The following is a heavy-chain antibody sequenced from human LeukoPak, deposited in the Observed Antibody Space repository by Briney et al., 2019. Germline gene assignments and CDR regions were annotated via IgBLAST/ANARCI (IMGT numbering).Heavy chain of an antibody. J-gene: IGHJ4*02. CDR2: ISYDGSNK. D-gene: IGHD6-19*01. CDR3: ASLEIGSGWYPFDY. CDR1: GFTFSSYA. V-gene: IGHV3-30-3*01. Sequence: GGSLRLSCAASGFTFSSYAMHWVRQAPGKGLEWVAVISYDGSNKYYANSVKGRFTISRDNSKNTLYLQMNSLRAEDTAMYYCASLEIGSGWYPFDYWGQGTLVTVSS.